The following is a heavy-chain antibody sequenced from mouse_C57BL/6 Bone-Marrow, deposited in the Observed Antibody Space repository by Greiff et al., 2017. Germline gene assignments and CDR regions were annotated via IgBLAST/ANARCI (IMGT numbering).Heavy chain of an antibody. CDR3: ARHEGWPAY. CDR1: GFTFSDYG. Sequence: DVQLQESGGGLVQPGGSLKLSCAASGFTFSDYGMAWVRQAPRKGPEWVAFISNLAYSIYYADTVTGRFTISRENAKNTLYLEMSSLRSEDTAMYYCARHEGWPAYWGQGTLVTVSA. V-gene: IGHV5-15*01. J-gene: IGHJ3*01. D-gene: IGHD2-3*01. CDR2: ISNLAYSI.